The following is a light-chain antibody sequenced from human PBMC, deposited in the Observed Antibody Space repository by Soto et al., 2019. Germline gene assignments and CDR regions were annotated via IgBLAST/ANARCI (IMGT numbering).Light chain of an antibody. CDR1: SSDIGVYDF. CDR3: PSYTTSTTRV. J-gene: IGLJ3*02. V-gene: IGLV2-14*01. Sequence: QSALTQPASVSGSPGQSITISCTGTSSDIGVYDFVSWYQQHPGRAPKLLIYDVTNRPSGISDRFSGSKSGNTASLTISGLQPEDEADYYCPSYTTSTTRVFGGGTKLTVL. CDR2: DVT.